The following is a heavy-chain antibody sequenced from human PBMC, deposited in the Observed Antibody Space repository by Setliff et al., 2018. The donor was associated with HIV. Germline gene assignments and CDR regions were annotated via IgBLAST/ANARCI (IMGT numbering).Heavy chain of an antibody. CDR3: ARGTSTTAMESYSFYY. CDR2: IYYSGST. D-gene: IGHD5-18*01. Sequence: SETLSLTCTVSGGSISSGVYYWSWIRQHPGKGLEWIGYIYYSGSTYYTPSLKSRVTMSVDTSKNQFSLKLSSGTAADTAVYYCARGTSTTAMESYSFYYWGQGTLVTVSS. J-gene: IGHJ4*02. CDR1: GGSISSGVYY. V-gene: IGHV4-31*03.